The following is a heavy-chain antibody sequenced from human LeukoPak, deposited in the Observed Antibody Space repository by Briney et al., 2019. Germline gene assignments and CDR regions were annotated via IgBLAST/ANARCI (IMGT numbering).Heavy chain of an antibody. J-gene: IGHJ4*02. D-gene: IGHD2-15*01. V-gene: IGHV4-34*01. CDR1: GGSFSGYY. CDR3: ARVQCSGGSCTDY. Sequence: SETLSLTCAVYGGSFSGYYWSWIRRPPGKGLEWIGEINHSGSTNYNPSLKSRVTISVDTSKNQFSLKLSSVTAADTAVYYCARVQCSGGSCTDYWGQGTLVTVSS. CDR2: INHSGST.